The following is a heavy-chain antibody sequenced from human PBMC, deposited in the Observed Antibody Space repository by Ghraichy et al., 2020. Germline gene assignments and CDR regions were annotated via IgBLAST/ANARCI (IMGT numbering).Heavy chain of an antibody. CDR1: GFTFSSYA. V-gene: IGHV3-23*01. CDR3: AKGIAAGTTTISYFYNGFDA. CDR2: ISGSGDST. J-gene: IGHJ6*02. D-gene: IGHD6-13*01. Sequence: GGSLRLSCEASGFTFSSYAMSWVRQTPGKGLEWVSGISGSGDSTYYADSVKGRFTISRDNSKNTLYLQMNSLRAEDSAVYYCAKGIAAGTTTISYFYNGFDARRHRSTVTVSS.